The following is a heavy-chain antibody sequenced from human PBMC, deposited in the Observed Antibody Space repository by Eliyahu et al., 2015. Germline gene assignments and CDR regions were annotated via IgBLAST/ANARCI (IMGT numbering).Heavy chain of an antibody. CDR3: ARDLKVTVTQADDAFDI. V-gene: IGHV3-30-3*01. D-gene: IGHD4-11*01. Sequence: QVQLVESGGGVVQPGRSLRLSCAASGFXFXSYAMPWVRQAPGKGLEWVAVISYDGSNKYYADSVKGRFTISRDNSKNTLYLQMNSLRAEDTAVYYCARDLKVTVTQADDAFDIWGQGTMVTVSS. CDR2: ISYDGSNK. J-gene: IGHJ3*02. CDR1: GFXFXSYA.